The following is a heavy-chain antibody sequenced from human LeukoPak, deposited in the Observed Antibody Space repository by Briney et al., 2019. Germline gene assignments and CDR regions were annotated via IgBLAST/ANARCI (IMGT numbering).Heavy chain of an antibody. CDR2: IGTAGDT. V-gene: IGHV3-13*01. CDR1: GFTLSNYA. D-gene: IGHD1-26*01. Sequence: PGGSLRLSCAASGFTLSNYAMHWVRQPAGKGLERVSAIGTAGDTFYPGSVKGRFTISRDNAKKSLFLQMNSLRAEDTAVYYCARQNTPHGNFDYWGQGTLVTVSS. J-gene: IGHJ4*02. CDR3: ARQNTPHGNFDY.